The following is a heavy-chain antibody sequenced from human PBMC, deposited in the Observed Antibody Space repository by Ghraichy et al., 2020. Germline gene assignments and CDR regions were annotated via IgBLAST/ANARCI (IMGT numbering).Heavy chain of an antibody. V-gene: IGHV3-23*01. CDR2: ISGSGGST. Sequence: GESLNISCAASGFTFSSYAMSWVRQAPGKGLEWVSAISGSGGSTYYADSVKGRFTISRDNSKNTLYLQMNSLRAEDTAVYYCAALTGLAEYYFDYWGQGTLVTVSS. CDR3: AALTGLAEYYFDY. D-gene: IGHD7-27*01. CDR1: GFTFSSYA. J-gene: IGHJ4*02.